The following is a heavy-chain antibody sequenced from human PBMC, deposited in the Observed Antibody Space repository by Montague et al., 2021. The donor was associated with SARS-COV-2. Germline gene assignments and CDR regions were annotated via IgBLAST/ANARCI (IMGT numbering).Heavy chain of an antibody. CDR3: AIAVGAMVYYYGMDV. D-gene: IGHD1-26*01. Sequence: SETLSLTCTVSGGSISSSSYYWGWIRQPPGKGLEWIGSIYYSGSTYYNPSLKSRVTISVDTSKNQFSLKLSSVTAADTAVYYCAIAVGAMVYYYGMDVWGQGTTVTVSS. J-gene: IGHJ6*02. V-gene: IGHV4-39*01. CDR1: GGSISSSSYY. CDR2: IYYSGST.